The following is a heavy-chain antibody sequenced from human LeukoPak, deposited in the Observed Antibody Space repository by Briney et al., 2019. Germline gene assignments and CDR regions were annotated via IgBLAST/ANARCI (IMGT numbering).Heavy chain of an antibody. J-gene: IGHJ4*02. Sequence: SETLSLTCTVSGGSISSYYWSWIRQPPGKGLEWIGYIYYSGSTNYNPSLKSRVTISVDTSKNQFSLKLSSVTAADTAVYYCAREGSIAAAARGYYFDYWGQGTLVTVSS. D-gene: IGHD6-13*01. CDR2: IYYSGST. V-gene: IGHV4-59*01. CDR3: AREGSIAAAARGYYFDY. CDR1: GGSISSYY.